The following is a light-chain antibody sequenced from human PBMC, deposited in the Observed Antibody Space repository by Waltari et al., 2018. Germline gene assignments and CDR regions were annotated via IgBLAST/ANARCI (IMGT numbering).Light chain of an antibody. CDR2: DAS. Sequence: IVLTQSPATLSLSPGDRATLSCRALQNIINFLAWYQQKPGQAPRLLIFDASKRATGIPARFSGSGSGTDFTLTISSLEPEDFAVYYCHQRRNWPGTFGQGTKVEIK. J-gene: IGKJ1*01. CDR3: HQRRNWPGT. V-gene: IGKV3-11*01. CDR1: QNIINF.